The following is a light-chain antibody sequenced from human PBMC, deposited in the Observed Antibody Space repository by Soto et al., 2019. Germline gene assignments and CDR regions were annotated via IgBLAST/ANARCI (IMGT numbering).Light chain of an antibody. CDR1: QSISSN. CDR2: GAS. Sequence: EIVRTQSPATLSLSPGERATLSCRASQSISSNLAWYKQTPGQAPSLLSYGASTRATGIPARFSGSGSGTEFTLTISSLQSEDFEVYYCQQYNNWPQTFGQGTKVDIK. J-gene: IGKJ1*01. CDR3: QQYNNWPQT. V-gene: IGKV3-15*01.